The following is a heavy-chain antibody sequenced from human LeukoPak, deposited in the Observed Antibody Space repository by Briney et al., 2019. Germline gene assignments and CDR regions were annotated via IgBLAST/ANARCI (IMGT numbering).Heavy chain of an antibody. Sequence: ASVKVSCMPCVYTFTGYYMHWVRQAPGQGLEWMGWINPNRGGTNYAQKFQGRGTMTRDTSTSTAYMELSSLRSDDTAVYYCARVALRYSSGWYYFDYRRQGTMVTGSP. CDR1: VYTFTGYY. CDR2: INPNRGGT. J-gene: IGHJ4*02. V-gene: IGHV1-2*02. CDR3: ARVALRYSSGWYYFDY. D-gene: IGHD6-19*01.